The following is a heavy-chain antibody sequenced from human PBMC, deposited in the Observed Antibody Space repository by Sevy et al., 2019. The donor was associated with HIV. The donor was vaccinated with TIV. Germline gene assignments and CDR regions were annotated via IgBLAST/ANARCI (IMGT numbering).Heavy chain of an antibody. CDR2: IKPSGSEK. J-gene: IGHJ4*02. Sequence: GGSLRLSCAASGXXFSSYWMTWVRQAPGKRPEWVADIKPSGSEKKYVDSVKGRFTVSRDNAKNILYLQMNSLRVEDTAVYYCRTWIQQSLXDXWGQGTLVTVSS. D-gene: IGHD5-18*01. CDR3: RTWIQQSLXDX. CDR1: GXXFSSYW. V-gene: IGHV3-7*01.